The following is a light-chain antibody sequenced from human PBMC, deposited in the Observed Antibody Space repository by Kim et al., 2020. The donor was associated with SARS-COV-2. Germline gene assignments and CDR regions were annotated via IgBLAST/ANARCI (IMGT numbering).Light chain of an antibody. CDR1: QGISSS. J-gene: IGKJ1*01. CDR3: QQYGRYPQT. CDR2: AAS. Sequence: ASVGAIIPITCRASQGISSSLAWFQQKPGSTPKSLIYAASNLHIGVPSRFRGSGSGTDFTLTITSLQTEDFATYYCQQYGRYPQTFGQGTKVDIK. V-gene: IGKV1-16*01.